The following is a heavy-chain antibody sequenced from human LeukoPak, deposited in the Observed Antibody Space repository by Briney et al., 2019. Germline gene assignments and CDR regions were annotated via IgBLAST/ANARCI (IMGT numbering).Heavy chain of an antibody. D-gene: IGHD2-2*01. V-gene: IGHV3-53*01. J-gene: IGHJ4*02. Sequence: GGSLRLSCAGSGFTFSNNYMTWVRQAPGKGLEWVSVTYSGGTTYYADSVEGRFTISRDNSKNTLYLQMNSLRTEDTAVYYCAKEGGLGYCSTTSCAFAHWGRGTLVTASS. CDR1: GFTFSNNY. CDR2: TYSGGTT. CDR3: AKEGGLGYCSTTSCAFAH.